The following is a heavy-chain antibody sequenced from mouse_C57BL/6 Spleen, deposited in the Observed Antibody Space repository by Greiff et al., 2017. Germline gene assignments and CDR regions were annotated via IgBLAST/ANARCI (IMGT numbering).Heavy chain of an antibody. J-gene: IGHJ1*03. D-gene: IGHD1-1*01. CDR3: TTGYYGSNWYFDV. V-gene: IGHV14-1*01. CDR2: IDPEDGDT. Sequence: EVQLQQSGAELVRPGASVKLSCTASGFNIKDYYMHWVKQRPEQGLEWIGRIDPEDGDTEYAPKFQGKATMTADTSSNTAYLQLSSLTSEDTAVXYCTTGYYGSNWYFDVWGTGTTVTVSS. CDR1: GFNIKDYY.